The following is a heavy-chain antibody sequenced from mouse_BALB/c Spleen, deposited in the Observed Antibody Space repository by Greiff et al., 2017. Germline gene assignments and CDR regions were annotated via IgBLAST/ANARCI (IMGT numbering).Heavy chain of an antibody. CDR2: IEPANGNT. CDR3: ARSGGDYGWFDY. J-gene: IGHJ3*01. V-gene: IGHV14-3*02. Sequence: EVQLQQSGAELVQPGDSVKLSCTASGFNIKDTDMHWVKQRPEQGLEWMGRIEPANGNTKYDPKFPGKDTITADTSSNTAYLLLSSLTSEDTAVYYCARSGGDYGWFDYWGQGTLVTVSA. D-gene: IGHD2-13*01. CDR1: GFNIKDTD.